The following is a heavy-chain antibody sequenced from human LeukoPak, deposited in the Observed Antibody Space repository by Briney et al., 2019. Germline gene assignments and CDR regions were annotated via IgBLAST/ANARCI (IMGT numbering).Heavy chain of an antibody. CDR1: GFTFNSYSMY. D-gene: IGHD1-1*01. J-gene: IGHJ5*02. CDR3: AQSLGSGNWIGNWFDP. Sequence: GSLRLSCAASGFTFNSYSMYWVRQPPGKGLEWTGTIYYTGRTYYNPSLESRLTISVDTSKNQFSLKLTSVTAADTAIYYCAQSLGSGNWIGNWFDPWGQGTLVTVSS. CDR2: IYYTGRT. V-gene: IGHV4-39*01.